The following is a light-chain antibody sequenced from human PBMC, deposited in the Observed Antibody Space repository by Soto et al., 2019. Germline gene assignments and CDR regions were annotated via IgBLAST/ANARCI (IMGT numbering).Light chain of an antibody. V-gene: IGKV1-8*01. CDR3: QQYYSYPGT. CDR1: QGISSY. CDR2: AAS. J-gene: IGKJ3*01. Sequence: AILITQSPSSLSASTGDRVTITCRASQGISSYLACYQQKPGKAPKLLIYAASTLQSGVASRFSGSGSGTDFTRTISCLQSEDFATNYCQQYYSYPGTFGPGTKVDIK.